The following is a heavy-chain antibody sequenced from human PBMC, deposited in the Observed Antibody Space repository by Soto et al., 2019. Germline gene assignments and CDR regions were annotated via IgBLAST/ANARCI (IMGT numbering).Heavy chain of an antibody. Sequence: SETLSLTCTVSDGSIRSYYWSWIRQPPTKGLEWIGYIYYSGSTNYSPSLRSRVTISVDTSKNQFSLNLNSVTAADTAIYYCAREGFDHRTDSWGQGIPVTVSS. V-gene: IGHV4-59*01. CDR3: AREGFDHRTDS. CDR1: DGSIRSYY. CDR2: IYYSGST. J-gene: IGHJ4*02.